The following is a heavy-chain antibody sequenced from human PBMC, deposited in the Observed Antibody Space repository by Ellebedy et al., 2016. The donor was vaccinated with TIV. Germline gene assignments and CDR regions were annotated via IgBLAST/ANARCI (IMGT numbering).Heavy chain of an antibody. Sequence: ASVKVSCXASGYTFTSYYMHWVRQAPGQGLEWMGIINPSGGSTSYAQKFQGRVTMTRDKSTSTVYMELSSLRVDDTALYYCARDQGNYYDARGAFDYWGQGTLVTVSS. J-gene: IGHJ4*02. CDR3: ARDQGNYYDARGAFDY. D-gene: IGHD3-22*01. CDR1: GYTFTSYY. CDR2: INPSGGST. V-gene: IGHV1-46*01.